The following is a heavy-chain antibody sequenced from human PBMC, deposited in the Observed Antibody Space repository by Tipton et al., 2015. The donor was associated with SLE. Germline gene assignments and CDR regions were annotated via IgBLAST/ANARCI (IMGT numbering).Heavy chain of an antibody. Sequence: TLSLTCTVSGGSFSGYYWSWIRQPPGKGLEWIGEINHSGSTNYNPSLKSRVTISVDTSKNQFSLKLSSVTAADTAVYYCAVGFDNYYGSGSYMYWGQGTLVTVSS. CDR1: GGSFSGYY. V-gene: IGHV4-34*01. D-gene: IGHD3-10*01. J-gene: IGHJ4*02. CDR2: INHSGST. CDR3: AVGFDNYYGSGSYMY.